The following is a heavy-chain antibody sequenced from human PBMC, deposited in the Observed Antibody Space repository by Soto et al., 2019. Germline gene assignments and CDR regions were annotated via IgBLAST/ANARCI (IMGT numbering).Heavy chain of an antibody. Sequence: QLQLQESGPGLVKPSGTLSLTCNVSGVSISDTSYYGGWIRQPPGKGLECIGTIYFNGNTFYNPSLKSRFTISVDSLRNQLSLGPPYVAAADTAVYYCARQGSYWGQATRVAVSS. CDR1: GVSISDTSYY. CDR2: IYFNGNT. J-gene: IGHJ4*02. CDR3: ARQGSY. V-gene: IGHV4-39*01.